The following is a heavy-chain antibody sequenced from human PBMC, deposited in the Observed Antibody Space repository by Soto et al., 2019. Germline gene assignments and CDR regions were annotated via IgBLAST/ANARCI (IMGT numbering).Heavy chain of an antibody. D-gene: IGHD3-16*02. CDR2: ISHSSTSI. V-gene: IGHV3-48*01. CDR1: GFTFSNYN. CDR3: ARDIVRLGDLSVGGFDI. Sequence: PGGSLRLSCAASGFTFSNYNMNWVRQAPGKGLEWVSFISHSSTSIYYADSVKGRFTISRDNAKNSLYLQMNSLRAEDTAVYYCARDIVRLGDLSVGGFDIWGQGTMVTVSS. J-gene: IGHJ3*02.